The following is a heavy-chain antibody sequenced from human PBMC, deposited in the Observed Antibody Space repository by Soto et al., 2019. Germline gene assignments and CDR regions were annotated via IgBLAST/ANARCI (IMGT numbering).Heavy chain of an antibody. Sequence: ASVKVSCKASGYTFTSYGISWVRQAPGQGFEWMGWISTYNGITAYAQKLQGRVTMTTDTSTSTAYMELRSLRSDDTAVYYCATDWYCSGGSCYDTFHYWGQGTLVTVSS. CDR3: ATDWYCSGGSCYDTFHY. J-gene: IGHJ4*02. CDR2: ISTYNGIT. D-gene: IGHD2-15*01. V-gene: IGHV1-18*01. CDR1: GYTFTSYG.